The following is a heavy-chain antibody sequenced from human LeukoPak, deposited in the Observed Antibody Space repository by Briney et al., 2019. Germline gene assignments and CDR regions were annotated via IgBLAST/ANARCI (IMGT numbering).Heavy chain of an antibody. J-gene: IGHJ4*02. CDR3: ARDNTKAVAAPKLYDY. D-gene: IGHD6-19*01. CDR1: GGSISSGSYY. Sequence: SETLSLTCTVSGGSISSGSYYWSWIRQPAGKGLEWIGRIYTSGSTKYNPSLKSRVTISVDTSKNQFSLKLSSVTAADTAVYYCARDNTKAVAAPKLYDYWGQGTLVTVSS. CDR2: IYTSGST. V-gene: IGHV4-61*02.